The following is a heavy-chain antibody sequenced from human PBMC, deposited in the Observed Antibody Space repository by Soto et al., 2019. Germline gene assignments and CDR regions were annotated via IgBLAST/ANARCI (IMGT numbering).Heavy chain of an antibody. V-gene: IGHV1-69*01. D-gene: IGHD2-15*01. CDR2: IIPIFGTA. Sequence: QVQLVQSGAEVQKPGSSVKVSCKASGGTFSSYAISWVRQAPGQGLEWMGGIIPIFGTANYAQKFQGRVTITADESTSTAYMELSSLRSEDTAVYYCARYRVVAPSDYYYGMDVWGQGTTVTVSS. J-gene: IGHJ6*02. CDR1: GGTFSSYA. CDR3: ARYRVVAPSDYYYGMDV.